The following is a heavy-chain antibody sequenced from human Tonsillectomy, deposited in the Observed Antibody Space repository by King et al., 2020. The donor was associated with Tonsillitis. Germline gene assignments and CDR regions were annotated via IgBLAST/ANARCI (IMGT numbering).Heavy chain of an antibody. CDR1: GGSISNYY. V-gene: IGHV4-59*08. D-gene: IGHD6-19*01. CDR2: IYYSGST. Sequence: HVQLQESGPGLVKPSETLSLTCTVSGGSISNYYWSWIRQPPGKGLEWIGYIYYSGSTNYNPSLKSRVTISIDTSKSQFSLRLSSVTAADTAVYYCARHGDSSGWSVREDAFDVWRQGTMVTVSS. CDR3: ARHGDSSGWSVREDAFDV. J-gene: IGHJ3*01.